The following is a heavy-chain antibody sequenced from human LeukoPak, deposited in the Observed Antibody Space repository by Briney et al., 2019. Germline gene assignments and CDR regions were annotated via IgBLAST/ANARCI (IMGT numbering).Heavy chain of an antibody. CDR2: ISGSGDNT. CDR1: GFTFSSYA. Sequence: PGGSLRLSCAASGFTFSSYAMSWVRQAPGKGLEWVSGISGSGDNTYYADSVKGRFTISRDNSKNTLYLQMNSLRAEDTAVYYCAKVPADSGSYENDYWGQGTLVTVSS. V-gene: IGHV3-23*01. CDR3: AKVPADSGSYENDY. D-gene: IGHD1-26*01. J-gene: IGHJ4*02.